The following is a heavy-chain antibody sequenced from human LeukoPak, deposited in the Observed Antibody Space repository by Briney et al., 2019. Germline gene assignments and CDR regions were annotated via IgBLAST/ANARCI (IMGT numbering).Heavy chain of an antibody. CDR3: ARAGTYYYYHMDV. Sequence: GESLKISCKGSGYSFTSYWIGWVRQMPGKGLECMGIIHPGDSDTRYSPSFQGQVTISADKSISTAYLQWSSLKASDTAIYYCARAGTYYYYHMDVWGKGTTVTVFS. J-gene: IGHJ6*03. CDR2: IHPGDSDT. CDR1: GYSFTSYW. D-gene: IGHD6-19*01. V-gene: IGHV5-51*01.